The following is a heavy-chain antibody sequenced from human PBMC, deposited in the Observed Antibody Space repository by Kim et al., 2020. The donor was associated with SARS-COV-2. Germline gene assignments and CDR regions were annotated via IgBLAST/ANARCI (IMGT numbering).Heavy chain of an antibody. CDR3: AKAYCGGDCYLPAFDI. D-gene: IGHD2-21*01. V-gene: IGHV3-33*06. Sequence: GGSLRLSCAASGFTFSSYGMHWVRQAPGKGLEWVAVIWYDGSNKYYADSVKGRFTISRDNSKNTLYLQMKSLRAEDTAVYYCAKAYCGGDCYLPAFDIWGQGTMVTVSS. CDR1: GFTFSSYG. J-gene: IGHJ3*02. CDR2: IWYDGSNK.